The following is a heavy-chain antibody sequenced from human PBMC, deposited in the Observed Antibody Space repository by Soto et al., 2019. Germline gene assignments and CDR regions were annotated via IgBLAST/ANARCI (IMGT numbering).Heavy chain of an antibody. CDR3: AKEGDFYDISTGYFGSKAYFDH. J-gene: IGHJ4*02. Sequence: WSLRLSCAASVFTFTSYGMHWFRQAPGKGLEWVAVISSDGRNKYYSDSVKGRFTISRDVSKNTVFLHMDSLSAEDTAVYYCAKEGDFYDISTGYFGSKAYFDHWGQGTLVTVSS. D-gene: IGHD3-9*01. CDR2: ISSDGRNK. V-gene: IGHV3-30*18. CDR1: VFTFTSYG.